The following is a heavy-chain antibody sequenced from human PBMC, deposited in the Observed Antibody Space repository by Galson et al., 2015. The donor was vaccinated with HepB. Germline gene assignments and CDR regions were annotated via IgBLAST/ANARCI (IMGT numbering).Heavy chain of an antibody. CDR2: IIPIFGTA. D-gene: IGHD2-2*01. CDR1: GGTFSSYA. CDR3: AREIWGYCSSTSCPWPFFDY. J-gene: IGHJ4*02. V-gene: IGHV1-69*13. Sequence: SVKVSCKASGGTFSSYAISWVRQAPGQGLEWMGGIIPIFGTANYAQKFQGRVTITADESTSTAYMELSSLRSEDTAVYYCAREIWGYCSSTSCPWPFFDYWGQGTLVTVSS.